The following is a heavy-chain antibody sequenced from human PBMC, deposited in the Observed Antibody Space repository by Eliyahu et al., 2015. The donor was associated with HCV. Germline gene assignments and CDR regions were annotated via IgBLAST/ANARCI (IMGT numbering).Heavy chain of an antibody. CDR3: ARHMGYSTSYLYIAY. CDR2: IYPSDSET. Sequence: EVLLVQSGAEVKKPGESLKISCKGSGYSFPDYWIGWVRQMPGKGLEWMGIIYPSDSETRYSPSFQGQVTISTDKATNTAYLQWSSLKASDTAMYYCARHMGYSTSYLYIAYWGQGTLVTVSS. J-gene: IGHJ4*02. CDR1: GYSFPDYW. D-gene: IGHD6-13*01. V-gene: IGHV5-51*01.